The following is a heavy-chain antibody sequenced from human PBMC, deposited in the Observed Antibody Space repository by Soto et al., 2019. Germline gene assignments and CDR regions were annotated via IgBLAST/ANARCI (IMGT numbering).Heavy chain of an antibody. V-gene: IGHV4-34*01. D-gene: IGHD6-13*01. CDR1: GGSFSGYY. CDR3: ARYRPIETQKTIAAAGSQSCGYNWSXP. Sequence: SETLSLTCAVYGGSFSGYYWSWIRQPPGKGLEWILEINHSGSTNYNPPIKSRVTISVDTSKNQFSLKLRSVTAADTAVYYCARYRPIETQKTIAAAGSQSCGYNWSXPWGQGTRVTVSS. J-gene: IGHJ5*02. CDR2: INHSGST.